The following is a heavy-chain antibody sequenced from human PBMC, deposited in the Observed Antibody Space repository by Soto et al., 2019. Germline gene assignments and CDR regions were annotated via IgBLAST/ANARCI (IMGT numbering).Heavy chain of an antibody. CDR2: IYCSGST. J-gene: IGHJ6*02. V-gene: IGHV4-59*01. D-gene: IGHD2-2*02. Sequence: SETLSLTCTVSGGSISSYYWSWIRQPPGKGLEWIGYIYCSGSTNYNPSLKSRVTISVDTSKNQFSLKLSSVTAADTAVYYCARDRGYCSSTSCYRDYYYGMDVWGQGTTVTVSS. CDR3: ARDRGYCSSTSCYRDYYYGMDV. CDR1: GGSISSYY.